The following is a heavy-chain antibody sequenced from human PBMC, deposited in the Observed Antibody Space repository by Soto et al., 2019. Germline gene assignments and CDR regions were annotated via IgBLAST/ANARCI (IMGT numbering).Heavy chain of an antibody. CDR1: GFTFSSSA. CDR3: ARYYDSSGPYY. CDR2: ISRGGDST. Sequence: VQLLESGGGLVQPGGSLRLSCAASGFTFSSSAMNWVRQAPGKGLEWVSAISRGGDSTYYADSVKGRFTISRDNSRDTLYLQMNSLRAEDTAVYYCARYYDSSGPYYWGQGTLVTVSS. D-gene: IGHD3-22*01. J-gene: IGHJ4*02. V-gene: IGHV3-23*01.